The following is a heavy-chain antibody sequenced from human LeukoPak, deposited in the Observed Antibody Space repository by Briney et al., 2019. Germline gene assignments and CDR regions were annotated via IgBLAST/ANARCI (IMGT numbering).Heavy chain of an antibody. Sequence: SETLSLTCTVSGGSISSGSYYWSWIRQPAGKGLEWIGRIYTSGSTNYNPSLKSRVTVSVDTSKNQFSLKLSSVTAADTAVYYCAREGRATYCSSTSCSDAAAFDIWGQGTMVTVSS. CDR1: GGSISSGSYY. D-gene: IGHD2-2*01. CDR2: IYTSGST. CDR3: AREGRATYCSSTSCSDAAAFDI. V-gene: IGHV4-61*02. J-gene: IGHJ3*02.